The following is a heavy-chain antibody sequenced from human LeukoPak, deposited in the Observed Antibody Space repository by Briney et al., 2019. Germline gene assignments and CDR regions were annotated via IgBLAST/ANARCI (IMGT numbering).Heavy chain of an antibody. V-gene: IGHV3-74*01. CDR3: AREGYYDSSGYSIRFSY. CDR1: DFTFSSYW. D-gene: IGHD3-22*01. Sequence: GGSLRLSCEASDFTFSSYWMHWVRQAPGKGLVWVSRINSDGRTTIYADSVKGRFTISRDNAEITLYLQMNSLRAEDTAVYYCAREGYYDSSGYSIRFSYWGQGTLVTVYS. CDR2: INSDGRTT. J-gene: IGHJ4*02.